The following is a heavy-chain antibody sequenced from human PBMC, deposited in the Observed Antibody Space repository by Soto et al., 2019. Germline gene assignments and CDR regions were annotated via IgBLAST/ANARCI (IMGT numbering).Heavy chain of an antibody. J-gene: IGHJ4*02. CDR1: GGTFSSYT. D-gene: IGHD3-22*01. CDR3: ARGAGSGYYYVGENFDY. Sequence: SVKVSCKASGGTFSSYTISWVRQAPGQGLEWMGRIIPILGIANYAQKFQGRVTITADKSTSTAYMELSSLRSEDTAVYYCARGAGSGYYYVGENFDYWGQGTLVTVSS. CDR2: IIPILGIA. V-gene: IGHV1-69*02.